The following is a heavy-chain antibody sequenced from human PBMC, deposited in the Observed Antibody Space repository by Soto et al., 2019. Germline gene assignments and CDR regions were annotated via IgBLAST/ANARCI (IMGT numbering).Heavy chain of an antibody. CDR1: GFTFSSYW. Sequence: EVQLVESGGGLVQPGGSLRLSCAASGFTFSSYWMHWVRQAPGKGLVWVSRINSDGSSTSYADSVKGRFTISRDNAKNTLYLQMNSLRAEDTAVYYCARVMITFGGVIASPYYYGMDVWGQGTTVTVSS. V-gene: IGHV3-74*01. CDR3: ARVMITFGGVIASPYYYGMDV. J-gene: IGHJ6*02. CDR2: INSDGSST. D-gene: IGHD3-16*02.